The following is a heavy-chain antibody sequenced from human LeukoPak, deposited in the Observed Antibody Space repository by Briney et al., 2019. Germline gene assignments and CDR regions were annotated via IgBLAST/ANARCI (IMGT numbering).Heavy chain of an antibody. CDR2: INPNSGGT. Sequence: ASVKVSCKASGYTFTCYYMHWVRQAPGQGLEWMGWINPNSGGTNYAQKFQDRVTMTRNTSISTAYMELSSLRSEDTAVYYCARGMVVAARDWFDPWGQGTLVTVSS. J-gene: IGHJ5*02. CDR1: GYTFTCYY. D-gene: IGHD2-15*01. CDR3: ARGMVVAARDWFDP. V-gene: IGHV1-2*02.